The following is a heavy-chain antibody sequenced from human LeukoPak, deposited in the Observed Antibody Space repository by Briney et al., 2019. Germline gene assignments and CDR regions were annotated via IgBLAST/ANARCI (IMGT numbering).Heavy chain of an antibody. Sequence: GGSLRLSCAASGFTFSSHALTWVRQTPGKGLESVSSISAGGDNTHYADSVKGRFTISRDNSKNTLYLQMDRLRAEDTAVYFCAYLDSSGYYYGRLRYWGQGTLVTVSS. CDR1: GFTFSSHA. CDR2: ISAGGDNT. V-gene: IGHV3-23*01. J-gene: IGHJ4*02. D-gene: IGHD3-22*01. CDR3: AYLDSSGYYYGRLRY.